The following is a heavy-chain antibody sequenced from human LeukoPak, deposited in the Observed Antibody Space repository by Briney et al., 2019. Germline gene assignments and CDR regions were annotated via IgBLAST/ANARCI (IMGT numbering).Heavy chain of an antibody. CDR3: AGDLSKLDY. CDR1: GYTFTGYY. J-gene: IGHJ4*02. V-gene: IGHV1-2*02. D-gene: IGHD2-2*01. CDR2: INPNSGGT. Sequence: ASVKVSCKASGYTFTGYYMHWVRQAPGQGLEWMGWINPNSGGTNYAQKFQGRVTLTRDTTTDTAYMELTSLKSDDTAVYYCAGDLSKLDYWGQGTLVSVSS.